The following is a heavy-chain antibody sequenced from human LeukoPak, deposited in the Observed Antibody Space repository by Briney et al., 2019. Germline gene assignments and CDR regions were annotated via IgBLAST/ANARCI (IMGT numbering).Heavy chain of an antibody. D-gene: IGHD3-10*01. Sequence: ASVKVSCKASGYTFTSYYMHWVRQAPGQGLEWMGIINPSGGSTSYAQKLQGRVTMTTDTSTSTAYMELRSLRSDDTAVYYCAREPKANYYGSGSQSNFDYWGQGTLVTVSS. CDR3: AREPKANYYGSGSQSNFDY. CDR2: INPSGGST. J-gene: IGHJ4*02. CDR1: GYTFTSYY. V-gene: IGHV1-46*01.